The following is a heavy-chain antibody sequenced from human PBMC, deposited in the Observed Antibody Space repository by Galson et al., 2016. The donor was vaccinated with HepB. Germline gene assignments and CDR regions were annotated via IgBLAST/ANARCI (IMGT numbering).Heavy chain of an antibody. CDR1: GITFSSYS. V-gene: IGHV3-48*01. D-gene: IGHD5-12*01. CDR3: AARGKSGSVDS. CDR2: ISSSSSTI. J-gene: IGHJ4*02. Sequence: SLRLSCAASGITFSSYSMNWVRQAPGKGLEWVSYISSSSSTIYYADSVKGRFTISRDNAKNSLYLQMNSLRAEDTAVYYCAARGKSGSVDSWGQGTLVTVSS.